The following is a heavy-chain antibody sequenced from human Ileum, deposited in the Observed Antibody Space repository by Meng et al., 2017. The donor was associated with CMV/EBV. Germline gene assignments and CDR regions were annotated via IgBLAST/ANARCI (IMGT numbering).Heavy chain of an antibody. V-gene: IGHV3-48*03. J-gene: IGHJ4*02. CDR2: ISSGGTYR. CDR1: GFTFSTYE. CDR3: AREPPDISSSGTSPVSDY. Sequence: GESLKISCAVSGFTFSTYEMNWIRQGPGKGLEWVSYISSGGTYRHYTDSVNGRFTISRDDANNLLYLQMNSLRAEDTAVYYCAREPPDISSSGTSPVSDYWGQGTLVTVSS. D-gene: IGHD2-2*01.